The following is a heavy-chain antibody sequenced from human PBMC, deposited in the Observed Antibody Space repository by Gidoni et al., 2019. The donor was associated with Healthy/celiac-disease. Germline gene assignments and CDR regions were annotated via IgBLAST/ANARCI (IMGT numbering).Heavy chain of an antibody. CDR1: GGSISSSNW. CDR2: IYHSGSP. D-gene: IGHD6-19*01. J-gene: IGHJ4*02. V-gene: IGHV4-4*02. Sequence: QVQLQESGPGLVKPSGTLSLTCAVSGGSISSSNWWSWVRQPPGKGLEWIGEIYHSGSPNSHPSLKRRVPISVDKSKNQFSLKLSSVTAADPAVYYCASLWSSGWLRQSDYWGQGTLVTVSS. CDR3: ASLWSSGWLRQSDY.